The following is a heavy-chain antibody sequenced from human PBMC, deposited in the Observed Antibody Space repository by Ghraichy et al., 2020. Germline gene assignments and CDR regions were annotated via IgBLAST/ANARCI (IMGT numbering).Heavy chain of an antibody. D-gene: IGHD2-15*01. CDR2: IYYSGST. V-gene: IGHV4-59*01. J-gene: IGHJ5*02. Sequence: SQTLSLTCTVSGGFISSYYWSWIRQPPGKGLEWIGYIYYSGSTNYNPSLKSRVTISVDTSKNQFSLKLSSVTAADTAVYYCARDHIGGREGFDPWGQGTLVTVSS. CDR3: ARDHIGGREGFDP. CDR1: GGFISSYY.